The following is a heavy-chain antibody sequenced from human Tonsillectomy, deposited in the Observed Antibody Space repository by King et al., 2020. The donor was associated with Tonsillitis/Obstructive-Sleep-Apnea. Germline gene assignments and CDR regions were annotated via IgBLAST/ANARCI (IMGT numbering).Heavy chain of an antibody. CDR1: GDSISSSSFF. CDR3: ARRPRGDSIDI. Sequence: QLQESGPGLVKPSETLSLTCTVSGDSISSSSFFWAWLRQPPGKGLEWIGSFSYSESTYYNPSLKSRVTLSVDTSKNQFSLKLTSVTAADTAVYYCARRPRGDSIDIWGQGTMVTVSS. CDR2: FSYSEST. V-gene: IGHV4-39*01. J-gene: IGHJ3*02. D-gene: IGHD3-16*01.